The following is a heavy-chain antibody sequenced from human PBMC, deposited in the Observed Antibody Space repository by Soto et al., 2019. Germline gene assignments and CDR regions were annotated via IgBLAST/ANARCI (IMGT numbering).Heavy chain of an antibody. D-gene: IGHD3-3*01. CDR1: GYTFTGYY. J-gene: IGHJ4*02. CDR2: INPNSGGT. V-gene: IGHV1-2*04. Sequence: ASVKVSCKASGYTFTGYYMHWVRQAPGQGLEWMGWINPNSGGTNYAQKFQGWVTMTRDTSISTAYMELSRLRSDDTAVYYCARGGDDFWSGYPLYYFDDWGQGALVTVFS. CDR3: ARGGDDFWSGYPLYYFDD.